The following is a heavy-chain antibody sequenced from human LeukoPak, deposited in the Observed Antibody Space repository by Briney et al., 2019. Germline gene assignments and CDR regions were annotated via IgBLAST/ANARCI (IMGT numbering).Heavy chain of an antibody. CDR1: GGSISSYY. D-gene: IGHD5-18*01. J-gene: IGHJ6*02. V-gene: IGHV4-59*01. Sequence: SETLSLTCTDSGGSISSYYWSWIRQPPGKGLGRMGYIYYGGSANYNTSLKSRVTISVDTSKNQFSLKLSSVTAADTAVYYCARDSQYSYGSNYYYGMDVWRQGTTVTVSS. CDR3: ARDSQYSYGSNYYYGMDV. CDR2: IYYGGSA.